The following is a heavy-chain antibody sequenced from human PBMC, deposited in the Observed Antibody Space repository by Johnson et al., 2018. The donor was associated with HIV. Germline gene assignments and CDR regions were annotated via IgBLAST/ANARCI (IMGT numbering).Heavy chain of an antibody. V-gene: IGHV3-30*19. CDR3: AKDEALGWELDPDAFDI. D-gene: IGHD1-26*01. CDR1: GFTFNSYG. Sequence: QVLLVESGGGVVQPGRSLRLSCAASGFTFNSYGMHWVRQAPGKGLEWVASLSYDGSTKDYADSVKGRFTISRDNSKNTLYLQMNSLRAEDTAVYYCAKDEALGWELDPDAFDIWGQGTMVTVSS. CDR2: LSYDGSTK. J-gene: IGHJ3*02.